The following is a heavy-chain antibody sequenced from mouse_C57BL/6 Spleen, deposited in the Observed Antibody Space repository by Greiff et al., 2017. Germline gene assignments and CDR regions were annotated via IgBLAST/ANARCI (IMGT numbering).Heavy chain of an antibody. D-gene: IGHD1-1*01. V-gene: IGHV1-82*01. Sequence: VHLVESGPELVKPGASVKISCKASGYAFSSSWMNWVKQRPGKGLEWIGRIYPGDGDTNYNGKFKGKATLTAAKSSSTAYMQLSSLTSEDSAVYFCARSYYDSTHWYFDVWGTGTTVTVSS. J-gene: IGHJ1*03. CDR2: IYPGDGDT. CDR3: ARSYYDSTHWYFDV. CDR1: GYAFSSSW.